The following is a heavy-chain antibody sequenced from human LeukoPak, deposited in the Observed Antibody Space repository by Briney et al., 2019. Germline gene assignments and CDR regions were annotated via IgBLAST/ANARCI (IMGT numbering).Heavy chain of an antibody. D-gene: IGHD4-17*01. CDR2: ISYDGSNK. J-gene: IGHJ4*02. CDR1: GSTFSSYA. V-gene: IGHV3-30*04. Sequence: GGSLRLSCAASGSTFSSYAMHWVRQAPGKGLEWVAVISYDGSNKYYADSVKGRFTISRDNSKNTLYLQMNSLRAEDTAVYYCAKARPVGDGEHFDYWGQGTLVTVSS. CDR3: AKARPVGDGEHFDY.